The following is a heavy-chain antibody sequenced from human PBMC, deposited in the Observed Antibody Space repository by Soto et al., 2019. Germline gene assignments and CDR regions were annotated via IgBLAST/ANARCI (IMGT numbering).Heavy chain of an antibody. Sequence: QVQLVESGGGLVKPGGSLRLPCAASGITFSDYYMSWIRQAPGKGLEWDSYISTSSSYTKYADPVKGRFNSSRDNAQTSLYLHMNSLRAEDTAVYYCARRGGCYLPDYWGQGTLVTVSS. J-gene: IGHJ4*02. CDR3: ARRGGCYLPDY. V-gene: IGHV3-11*05. CDR2: ISTSSSYT. D-gene: IGHD1-26*01. CDR1: GITFSDYY.